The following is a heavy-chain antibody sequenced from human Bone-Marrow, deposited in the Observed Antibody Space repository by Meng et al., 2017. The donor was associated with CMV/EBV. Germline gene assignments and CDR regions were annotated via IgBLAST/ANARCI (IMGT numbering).Heavy chain of an antibody. CDR3: ASLLSWGYFDY. CDR2: IYYSGNT. CDR1: GGSVSSGRYY. J-gene: IGHJ4*02. Sequence: FSGGSVSSGRYYWSWIRQPPEKGLEWIGYIYYSGNTNYNPSLKSRVTISVDTSKNQFSLKLSSVTAADTAVYYCASLLSWGYFDYWGQGTLVTVSS. V-gene: IGHV4-61*01. D-gene: IGHD1-26*01.